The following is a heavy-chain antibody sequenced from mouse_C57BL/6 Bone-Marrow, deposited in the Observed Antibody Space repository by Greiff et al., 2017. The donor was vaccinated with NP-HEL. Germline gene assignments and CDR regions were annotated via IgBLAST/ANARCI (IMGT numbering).Heavy chain of an antibody. D-gene: IGHD1-1*01. CDR3: ARSIATVGRGYFDV. V-gene: IGHV5-4*01. CDR1: GFTFSSYA. J-gene: IGHJ1*03. CDR2: ISDGGSYT. Sequence: EVQLVESGGGLVKPGGSLKLSCAASGFTFSSYAMSWVRQTPEKRLEWVATISDGGSYTYYTDNVKGRFTISRDNAKNNLYLQMSHLKSEDTGMYYCARSIATVGRGYFDVWGTGTTVTVSS.